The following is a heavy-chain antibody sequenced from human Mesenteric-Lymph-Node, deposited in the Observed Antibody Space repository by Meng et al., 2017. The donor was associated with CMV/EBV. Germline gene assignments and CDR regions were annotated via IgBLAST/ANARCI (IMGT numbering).Heavy chain of an antibody. CDR2: ISYDGSNK. CDR1: GFTFSSYA. J-gene: IGHJ1*01. Sequence: GESLKISCAASGFTFSSYAMHWVRQAPGKGLEWVAVISYDGSNKYYADSVKGRFTISRDNSKNTLYLQMNSLRAEDTALYYCARAQVVVVQAAISGNFQHWGQGTLVTVSS. V-gene: IGHV3-30*04. D-gene: IGHD2-2*01. CDR3: ARAQVVVVQAAISGNFQH.